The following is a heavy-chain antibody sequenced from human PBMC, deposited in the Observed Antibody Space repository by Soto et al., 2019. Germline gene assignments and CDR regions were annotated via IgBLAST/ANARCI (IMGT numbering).Heavy chain of an antibody. J-gene: IGHJ5*02. CDR3: AKGGDSSSWKNWFDP. V-gene: IGHV3-23*01. CDR2: ISGSGSSI. D-gene: IGHD6-13*01. CDR1: GVTFSNYA. Sequence: EVQLLESGGGLVQPGGSLRLSCAASGVTFSNYAMTWVRQAPGKGLEWVSGISGSGSSIYYADSVKGRFTISRDNSKNTLYLQMNSLRAEDTAVYYCAKGGDSSSWKNWFDPWGQGTLVTVSS.